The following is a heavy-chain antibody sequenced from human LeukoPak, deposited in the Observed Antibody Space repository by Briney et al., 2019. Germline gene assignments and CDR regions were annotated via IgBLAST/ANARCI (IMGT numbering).Heavy chain of an antibody. J-gene: IGHJ4*02. V-gene: IGHV3-21*01. CDR3: ARGTMGYYDSSGYYGY. CDR1: GFTFSSYS. D-gene: IGHD3-22*01. CDR2: ISSSSSYI. Sequence: GGSLRLSCAASGFTFSSYSMNWVRQAPGKGLEWVSSISSSSSYIYYADSVKGRFTISRDNAKNSLYLQMNSLRAEDTAVYYCARGTMGYYDSSGYYGYWGQGTLVTVSS.